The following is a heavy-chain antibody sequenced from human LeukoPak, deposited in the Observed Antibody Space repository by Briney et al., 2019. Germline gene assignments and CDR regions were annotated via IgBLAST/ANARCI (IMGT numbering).Heavy chain of an antibody. V-gene: IGHV3-30*18. CDR2: ISYDGSDK. CDR1: GFTFSNYA. CDR3: AKNPPTVSG. J-gene: IGHJ4*02. Sequence: GGSPRLSCAASGFTFSNYAMHWVRQAPGKGLEWVAVISYDGSDKYYADSVKGRFTISRDNSKNTLYLQMNSLRVEDTAVYYCAKNPPTVSGWGQGTLVTVSS. D-gene: IGHD4-17*01.